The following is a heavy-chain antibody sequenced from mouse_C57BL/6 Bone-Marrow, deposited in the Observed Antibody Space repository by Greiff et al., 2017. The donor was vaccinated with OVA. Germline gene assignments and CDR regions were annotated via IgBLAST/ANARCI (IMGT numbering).Heavy chain of an antibody. D-gene: IGHD1-1*01. Sequence: VQLQQPGAELVKPGASVKLSCKASGYTFTSYWMHWVKQRPGQGLEWIGMIHPNSGSTNYNEKFKSKATLTVDKSSSTAYMQLSSLTSEDSAVYYCAREEGVPYYYGSSSDYWGQGTSVTVSS. V-gene: IGHV1-64*01. CDR2: IHPNSGST. J-gene: IGHJ4*01. CDR1: GYTFTSYW. CDR3: AREEGVPYYYGSSSDY.